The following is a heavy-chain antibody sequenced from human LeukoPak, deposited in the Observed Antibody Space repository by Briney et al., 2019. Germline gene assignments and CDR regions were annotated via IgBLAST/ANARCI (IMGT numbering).Heavy chain of an antibody. J-gene: IGHJ3*02. V-gene: IGHV4-4*07. D-gene: IGHD1-26*01. CDR1: AASTTTNY. CDR2: IYTSVST. Sequence: SETLSPTWPVSAASTTTNYCSWIRQPAGSGLEWIGRIYTSVSTNYNPSLKSRVTMSVDTSKNQFSLKLSSVSAADTAVYYCARGGTVGVHTIPDAFDIWGQGTMVNGSS. CDR3: ARGGTVGVHTIPDAFDI.